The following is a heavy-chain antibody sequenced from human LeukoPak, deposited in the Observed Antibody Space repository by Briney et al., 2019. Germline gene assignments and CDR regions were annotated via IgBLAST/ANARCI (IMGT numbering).Heavy chain of an antibody. D-gene: IGHD3-10*01. CDR2: IIPIFGTA. Sequence: ASVKVSCKASGGTFSSYAISWVRQAPGQGLEWMGGIIPIFGTANYAQKFQGRVTITTDEPTSTAYMELSSLRSEDTAVYYCARGYYYGSGSYASVPIDYWGQGTLVTVSS. CDR3: ARGYYYGSGSYASVPIDY. CDR1: GGTFSSYA. J-gene: IGHJ4*02. V-gene: IGHV1-69*05.